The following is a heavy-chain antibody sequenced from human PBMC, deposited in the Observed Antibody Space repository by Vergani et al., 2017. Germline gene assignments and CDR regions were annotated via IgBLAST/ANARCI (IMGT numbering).Heavy chain of an antibody. CDR3: ARHPFGGSGNWFDP. J-gene: IGHJ5*02. Sequence: EVQLVQSGAEVKKPGESLRISCKGSGYSFNSYWISWVRQMTGKGLEWMGRIEPSDSSTNYSTSFQGHVTISADKSISTAYLQWSSLKASDTAVYYCARHPFGGSGNWFDPWGQGTLVTVSS. CDR2: IEPSDSST. V-gene: IGHV5-10-1*01. D-gene: IGHD6-19*01. CDR1: GYSFNSYW.